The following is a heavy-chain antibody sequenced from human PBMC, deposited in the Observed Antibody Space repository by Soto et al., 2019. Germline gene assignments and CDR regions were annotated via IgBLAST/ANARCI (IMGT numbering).Heavy chain of an antibody. CDR2: IYYSGGT. CDR1: GGSISSGDYY. J-gene: IGHJ4*02. CDR3: ARKTGYEVFDF. D-gene: IGHD5-12*01. V-gene: IGHV4-30-4*01. Sequence: SETLSLTWTVSGGSISSGDYYWSWIRQPPGKGLEWIGYIYYSGGTYYNPSLTSRVAVSLDTSKKQFFLMLTSVTAADTAVYYCARKTGYEVFDFWGQGTLVTVSS.